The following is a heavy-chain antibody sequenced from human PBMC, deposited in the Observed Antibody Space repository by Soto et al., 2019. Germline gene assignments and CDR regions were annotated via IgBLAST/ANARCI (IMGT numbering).Heavy chain of an antibody. J-gene: IGHJ5*02. CDR1: GFTFTTHA. CDR2: IGTLGDT. CDR3: VGGRSVDFPSITPPTFGP. V-gene: IGHV3-13*01. D-gene: IGHD3-9*01. Sequence: VASGGGLVQPGGSLRLSCVASGFTFTTHAVHWVRDTPGEGLEWVSGIGTLGDTFYAASVKGRFTISREDAKNALYLQMNSLTVGHTAVYYWVGGRSVDFPSITPPTFGPWGQGTLVTVAS.